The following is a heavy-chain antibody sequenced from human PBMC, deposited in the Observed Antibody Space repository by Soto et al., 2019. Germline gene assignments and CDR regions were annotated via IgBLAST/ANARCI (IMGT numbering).Heavy chain of an antibody. CDR2: IRSKDNSYAT. D-gene: IGHD4-17*01. Sequence: GGSLRLSCAASGFTFSGSAMHWVRQAPGKGLEWVGHIRSKDNSYATAYAASVKGRFTISRDDSKNTAYLQMNSLKSEDTAVYYCTSNDYGDYYFYYYGLDVWGQGTTVTVSS. CDR3: TSNDYGDYYFYYYGLDV. V-gene: IGHV3-73*01. CDR1: GFTFSGSA. J-gene: IGHJ6*02.